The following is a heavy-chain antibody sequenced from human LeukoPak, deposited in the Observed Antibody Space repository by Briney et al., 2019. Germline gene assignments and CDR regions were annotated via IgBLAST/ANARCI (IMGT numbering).Heavy chain of an antibody. CDR3: ARGVAYYDFWSGYYVDYYYYMDV. CDR2: IYSGVST. V-gene: IGHV3-53*01. D-gene: IGHD3-3*01. J-gene: IGHJ6*03. CDR1: GFTDSSNY. Sequence: GGSLRLSCAASGFTDSSNYMSWSRQAPGKGLDWFSVIYSGVSTYYADSVKGRFNISRENSKNTLYLQMNSLRAEDTAVYYCARGVAYYDFWSGYYVDYYYYMDVWGKGTTVTVSS.